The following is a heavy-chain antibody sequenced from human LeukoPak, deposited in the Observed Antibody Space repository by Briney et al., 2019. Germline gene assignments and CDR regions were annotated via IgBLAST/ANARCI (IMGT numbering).Heavy chain of an antibody. CDR2: ISGSGGST. CDR1: GFSFTNHA. D-gene: IGHD3-3*01. CDR3: AKDVGGYPSGGAP. Sequence: GGSLRLSCAASGFSFTNHALSWVRQAPGKGLEWVSGISGSGGSTFYADAVKGRFTISRDNMKHTVYLQMNSLRAEDTALYYCAKDVGGYPSGGAPWGQGTMVTVSA. V-gene: IGHV3-23*01. J-gene: IGHJ3*01.